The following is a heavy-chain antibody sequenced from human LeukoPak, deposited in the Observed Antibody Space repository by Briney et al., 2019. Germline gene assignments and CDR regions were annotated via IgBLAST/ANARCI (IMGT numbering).Heavy chain of an antibody. CDR2: IKEDGSEK. V-gene: IGHV3-7*05. J-gene: IGHJ6*02. CDR1: GFTFSSYW. Sequence: GGSLRLSCAVSGFTFSSYWMSWVRQAPGKGLEWVANIKEDGSEKYYVDSVKGRFPIFRDNAKNSLYLQMNSLRAEDTAVYYCARMGYCSSTSCFYGMDVWGHGTTVTVSS. CDR3: ARMGYCSSTSCFYGMDV. D-gene: IGHD2-2*01.